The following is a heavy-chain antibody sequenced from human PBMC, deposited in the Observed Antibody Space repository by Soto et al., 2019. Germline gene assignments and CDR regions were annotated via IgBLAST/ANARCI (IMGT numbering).Heavy chain of an antibody. CDR1: GYTFTSYA. J-gene: IGHJ6*02. Sequence: ASVKVSCKASGYTFTSYAMHWVRQMPGKGLEWMGIIYPGDSDTRYSPSFQGQVTISADKSISTAYLQWSSLKASDTAMYYCARQASTIFGVVKDYYYYYGMDVWGQGTTVTVSS. CDR2: IYPGDSDT. V-gene: IGHV5-51*01. CDR3: ARQASTIFGVVKDYYYYYGMDV. D-gene: IGHD3-3*01.